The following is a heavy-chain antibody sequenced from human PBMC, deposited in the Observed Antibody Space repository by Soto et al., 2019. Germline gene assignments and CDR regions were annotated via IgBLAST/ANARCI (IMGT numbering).Heavy chain of an antibody. V-gene: IGHV4-34*01. J-gene: IGHJ6*02. CDR2: INHSGST. CDR1: GGSFGGYY. Sequence: SETLSLTCAVYGGSFGGYYWSWIRQPPGKGLEWIGEINHSGSTNYNPSLKSRVTISVDTSKNQFSLKLSSVTAADTAVYYCARGKLYYYDSSGYSRHYYGMDVWGQGTTVTVSS. CDR3: ARGKLYYYDSSGYSRHYYGMDV. D-gene: IGHD3-22*01.